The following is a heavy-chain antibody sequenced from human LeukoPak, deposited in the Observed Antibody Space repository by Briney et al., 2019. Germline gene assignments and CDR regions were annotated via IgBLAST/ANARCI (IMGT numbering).Heavy chain of an antibody. Sequence: SETLSLTCTVSGAPISSSYWSWVRQPPGKSLEWIGFIYYNGNTNSNPSLKSRVTISVGTSKNQFSLKLTSVTAADTAVYYCVRGNYDNRGYSNAFDIWGQGAMVTVSS. V-gene: IGHV4-59*01. CDR3: VRGNYDNRGYSNAFDI. J-gene: IGHJ3*02. D-gene: IGHD3-22*01. CDR1: GAPISSSY. CDR2: IYYNGNT.